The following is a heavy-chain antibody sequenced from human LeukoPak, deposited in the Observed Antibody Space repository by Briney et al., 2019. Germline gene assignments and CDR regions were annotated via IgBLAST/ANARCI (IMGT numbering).Heavy chain of an antibody. CDR2: ITYDGNNM. CDR3: ARAAAETGAFRDNWFDP. CDR1: GFTFSKYD. V-gene: IGHV3-30-3*01. D-gene: IGHD6-19*01. Sequence: GGSLRLSCVASGFTFSKYDVHWVRQAPGKGLEWVSVITYDGNNMFYADSVKGRFTISRDNSKNTLYLQMNSLRAEDTALYYCARAAAETGAFRDNWFDPWGQGTLVTVSP. J-gene: IGHJ5*02.